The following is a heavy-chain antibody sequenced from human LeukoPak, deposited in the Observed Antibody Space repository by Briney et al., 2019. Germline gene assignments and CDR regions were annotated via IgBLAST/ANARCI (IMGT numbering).Heavy chain of an antibody. V-gene: IGHV3-23*01. J-gene: IGHJ4*02. CDR1: TSTFSTYV. Sequence: PGGSLRLSCAASTSTFSTYVMSWVRQAPRKGLEWVSVINSGFRTSSASSVKGRFTISRDNPQNTIFLHMNSLRGEDTAVYYCATGEDRSICDRFDYWGQGTLVTVSS. D-gene: IGHD7-27*01. CDR3: ATGEDRSICDRFDY. CDR2: INSGFRT.